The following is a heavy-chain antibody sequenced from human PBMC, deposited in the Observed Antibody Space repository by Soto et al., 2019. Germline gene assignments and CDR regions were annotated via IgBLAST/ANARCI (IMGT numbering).Heavy chain of an antibody. Sequence: PETLSLTYTVYCGSISGYYWSCIRQPPGTGLEWIGEINHSGSTNYNPSLKSRVTISVDTSKNQFSLKLTSVTAADTAVYYCARDKITGLFDYWGQGTLVT. CDR1: CGSISGYY. V-gene: IGHV4-34*01. D-gene: IGHD2-8*02. J-gene: IGHJ4*02. CDR3: ARDKITGLFDY. CDR2: INHSGST.